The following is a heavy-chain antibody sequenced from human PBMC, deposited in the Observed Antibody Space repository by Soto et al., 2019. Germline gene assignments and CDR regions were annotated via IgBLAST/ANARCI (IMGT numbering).Heavy chain of an antibody. CDR1: GYTFTGYY. D-gene: IGHD6-6*01. CDR2: INPNSGGT. V-gene: IGHV1-2*04. Sequence: QVQLVQSGAEVKKPGASVKVSCKASGYTFTGYYMHWVRQAPGQGLEWMGGINPNSGGTNYAQKFQGWGTMTRDTSISTAYMELSRLRSDDTAVYYCARDRRSSSSRYYYYGMDVWGQGTTVTVSS. CDR3: ARDRRSSSSRYYYYGMDV. J-gene: IGHJ6*02.